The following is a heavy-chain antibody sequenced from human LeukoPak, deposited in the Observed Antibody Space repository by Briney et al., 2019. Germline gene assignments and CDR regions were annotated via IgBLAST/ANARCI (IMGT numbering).Heavy chain of an antibody. V-gene: IGHV3-23*01. CDR3: AKARDFDFRSGYSNWLDP. CDR1: GFTFSTYA. D-gene: IGHD3-3*01. Sequence: PGGSLRLSCAAAGFTFSTYAMIWVRQAPGKGLEWVSGISASGSSTYSADSVKGRILISRDNSKNTLYLQMNGLRAEDTAVYYCAKARDFDFRSGYSNWLDPSGQGTLVTVSS. CDR2: ISASGSST. J-gene: IGHJ5*02.